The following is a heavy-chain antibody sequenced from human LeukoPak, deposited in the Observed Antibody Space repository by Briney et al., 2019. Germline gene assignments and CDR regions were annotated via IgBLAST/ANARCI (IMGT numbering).Heavy chain of an antibody. CDR3: ARDRVGGRYYYGMDV. Sequence: GGSLRLSCVASGFNFNTYSMNWVRQAPGKGLEWISYIISSSSTIYYADSVKGRFTISRDNAKNSLYLQMNSLRADDTAVYYCARDRVGGRYYYGMDVWGLGTTVAVSS. J-gene: IGHJ6*02. CDR2: IISSSSTI. CDR1: GFNFNTYS. V-gene: IGHV3-48*04. D-gene: IGHD3-16*01.